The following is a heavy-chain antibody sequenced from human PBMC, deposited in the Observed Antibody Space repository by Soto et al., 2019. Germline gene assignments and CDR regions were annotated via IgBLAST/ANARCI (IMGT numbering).Heavy chain of an antibody. CDR3: ARDSEMATTTGDI. CDR1: GFTFSAYD. CDR2: IGAADDP. D-gene: IGHD5-12*01. Sequence: GGSLRLSCAASGFTFSAYDMHWVRQTTGNGLEWVSAIGAADDPYYLGSVKGRFTISRDNAKNSLYLEMNNLRAEDTAVYYCARDSEMATTTGDIWGQGTMVTVS. J-gene: IGHJ3*02. V-gene: IGHV3-13*05.